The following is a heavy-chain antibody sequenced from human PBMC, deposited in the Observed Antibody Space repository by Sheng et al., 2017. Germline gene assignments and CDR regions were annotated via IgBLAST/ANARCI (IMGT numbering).Heavy chain of an antibody. Sequence: QLQLQESGPGLVKPSETLSLTCTVSGGSISSSSYYWGWIRQPPGKGLEWIGSIYYSGSTYYNPSLKSRVTISVDTSKNQFSLKLSSVTAADTAVYYCARVWFGDYYYYFDYWGQGTLVTVSS. CDR3: ARVWFGDYYYYFDY. D-gene: IGHD4-17*01. CDR2: IYYSGST. CDR1: GGSISSSSYY. V-gene: IGHV4-39*07. J-gene: IGHJ4*02.